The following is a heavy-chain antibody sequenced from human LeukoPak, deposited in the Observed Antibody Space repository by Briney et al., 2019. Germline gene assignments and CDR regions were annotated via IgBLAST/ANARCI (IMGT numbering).Heavy chain of an antibody. CDR3: AKCSGVVPAAPIDY. D-gene: IGHD2-2*01. J-gene: IGHJ4*02. CDR1: GFTFSSYA. CDR2: ISGSGGST. Sequence: PGASLRLSCAASGFTFSSYAMSWVRQAPGKGLEWVSAISGSGGSTYYADSVKGRFTISRDNSKNTLYLQMNSLRAEDTAVYYCAKCSGVVPAAPIDYWGQGTLVTVSS. V-gene: IGHV3-23*01.